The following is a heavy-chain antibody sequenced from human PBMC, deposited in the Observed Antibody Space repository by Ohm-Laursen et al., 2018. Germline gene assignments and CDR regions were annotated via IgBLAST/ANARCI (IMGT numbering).Heavy chain of an antibody. CDR1: GYSISSGYF. Sequence: SDTLSLTCAVSGYSISSGYFWGWIRQPPGKGLEWIGTIYHSGSTYYNPSLKSRVTISVDTSKNQFSPKLCSVTAADTALYYCARGLWWFDPWGQGTLVTVSS. CDR3: ARGLWWFDP. CDR2: IYHSGST. J-gene: IGHJ5*02. V-gene: IGHV4-38-2*01.